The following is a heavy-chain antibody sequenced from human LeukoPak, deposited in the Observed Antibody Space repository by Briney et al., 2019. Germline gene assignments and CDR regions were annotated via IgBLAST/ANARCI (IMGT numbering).Heavy chain of an antibody. CDR2: ISAYNGNT. V-gene: IGHV1-18*01. Sequence: ASVKVSCKASGYTFTSYGISWVRQAPGQGLEWMGWISAYNGNTNYAQMLQGRATMTTDTSTSTAYMELRSLRSDDTAVYYCARALSPYYYDSSGYLEAFDIWGQGTMVTVSS. J-gene: IGHJ3*02. CDR1: GYTFTSYG. D-gene: IGHD3-22*01. CDR3: ARALSPYYYDSSGYLEAFDI.